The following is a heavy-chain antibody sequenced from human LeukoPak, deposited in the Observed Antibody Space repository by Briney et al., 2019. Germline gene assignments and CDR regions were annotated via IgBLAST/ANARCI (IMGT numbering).Heavy chain of an antibody. CDR2: ISAYNGNT. J-gene: IGHJ1*01. CDR3: ARDGYQPLDVTYFQH. V-gene: IGHV1-18*01. CDR1: GYTFTSYG. Sequence: ASVKGSCKASGYTFTSYGISWVRQAPGQGLEWMGWISAYNGNTKHAQKIQGRVTMTTDTSTSTAYMELRSLRSVDTAVYYCARDGYQPLDVTYFQHWGQGTLVTVSS. D-gene: IGHD2-2*01.